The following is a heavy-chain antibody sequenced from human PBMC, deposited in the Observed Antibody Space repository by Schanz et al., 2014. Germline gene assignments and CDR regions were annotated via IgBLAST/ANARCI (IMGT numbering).Heavy chain of an antibody. D-gene: IGHD2-8*02. Sequence: EVQLAESGGGLVQPGGSLRLSCAASGFTFSSNSMNWVRQAPGKGLEWISYIGSSSSRIDHADSVKGRFTISRDNFKGALYLQMSSLRAEDTAVYYCAKSLESCPGGRCSRGYFDYWGQGTLVTVSS. J-gene: IGHJ4*02. CDR1: GFTFSSNS. CDR3: AKSLESCPGGRCSRGYFDY. V-gene: IGHV3-48*01. CDR2: IGSSSSRI.